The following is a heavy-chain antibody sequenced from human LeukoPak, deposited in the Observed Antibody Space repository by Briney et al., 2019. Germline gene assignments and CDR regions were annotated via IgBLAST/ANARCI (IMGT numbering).Heavy chain of an antibody. D-gene: IGHD6-13*01. CDR3: AKDTTAAAGTIGY. CDR1: GFTFDDYA. Sequence: SLRLSCAASGFTFDDYAMHWVRQAPGKGLEWVSGISWNSGSIGYADSVKGRFTISRDNAKNSLYLQMNSLRAEDTALYYCAKDTTAAAGTIGYWGQGTLVTVPS. CDR2: ISWNSGSI. J-gene: IGHJ4*02. V-gene: IGHV3-9*01.